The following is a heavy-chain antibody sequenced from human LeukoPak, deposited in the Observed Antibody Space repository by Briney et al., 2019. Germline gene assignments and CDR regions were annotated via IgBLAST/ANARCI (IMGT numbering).Heavy chain of an antibody. J-gene: IGHJ6*02. CDR3: ARWKYSSSWYDFAYYYYGMDV. CDR1: GYTFTSYD. CDR2: MNPNSGNT. V-gene: IGHV1-8*01. D-gene: IGHD6-13*01. Sequence: GASVKVSCKASGYTFTSYDINWVRQATGQGLEWMGWMNPNSGNTGYAQKFQGGVTMTRNTSISTAYMELSSLRSEDTAVYYCARWKYSSSWYDFAYYYYGMDVWGQGTTVTVSS.